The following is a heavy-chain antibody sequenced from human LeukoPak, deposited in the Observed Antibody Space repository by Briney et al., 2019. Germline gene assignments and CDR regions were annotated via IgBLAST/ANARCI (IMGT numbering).Heavy chain of an antibody. V-gene: IGHV3-30*04. CDR1: GFTFSSYA. D-gene: IGHD6-19*01. Sequence: GGSLRLSCAASGFTFSSYAMHWVRQAPGKGLEWVAVISYDGSNKYYADSVKGRFTISRDNSKNTLYLQMNSLRAEDTAVYYCASDSSGWYSRYYYYGMDVWGQGTTVTVSS. CDR2: ISYDGSNK. J-gene: IGHJ6*02. CDR3: ASDSSGWYSRYYYYGMDV.